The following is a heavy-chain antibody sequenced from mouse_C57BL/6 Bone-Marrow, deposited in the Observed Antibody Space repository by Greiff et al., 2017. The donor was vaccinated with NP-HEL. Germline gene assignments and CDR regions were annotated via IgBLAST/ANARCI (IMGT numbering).Heavy chain of an antibody. V-gene: IGHV1-82*01. D-gene: IGHD2-4*01. CDR2: IYPGDGDT. CDR3: ATYYDYDVWYFDV. J-gene: IGHJ1*03. CDR1: GYAFSSSW. Sequence: QVQLKQSGPELVKPGASVKISCKASGYAFSSSWMNWVKQRPGKGLEWIGRIYPGDGDTNYNGKFKGKATLTADKSSSTAYMQLSSLTSEDSAVYFCATYYDYDVWYFDVWGTGTTVTVSS.